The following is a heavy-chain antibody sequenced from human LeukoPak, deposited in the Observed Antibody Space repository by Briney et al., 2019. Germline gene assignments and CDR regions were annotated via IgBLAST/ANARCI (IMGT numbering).Heavy chain of an antibody. CDR2: ISGSGGST. V-gene: IGHV3-23*01. J-gene: IGHJ4*02. Sequence: PGGSLRLSCAASGFIFSSYAMSWVRQAPGKGLEWVSAISGSGGSTYYADSVKGRFTISRDNSKNTLYLQMNSLRAEDTAVYYCAKAALYHEVDTAMPFRWGQGTLVTVSS. CDR1: GFIFSSYA. D-gene: IGHD5-18*01. CDR3: AKAALYHEVDTAMPFR.